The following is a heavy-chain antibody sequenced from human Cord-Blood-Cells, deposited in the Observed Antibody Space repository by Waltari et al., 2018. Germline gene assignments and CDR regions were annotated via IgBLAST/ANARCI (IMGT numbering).Heavy chain of an antibody. CDR3: ARYGRFDY. CDR2: IYYSGST. D-gene: IGHD1-26*01. V-gene: IGHV4-39*01. Sequence: QLQLQASGPGLVKPSETLSLTCTVPGGPISSSSYYWGWIRQPPGKGLEWIGSIYYSGSTYYNPSLKSRVTISVDTSKNQFSLKLSSVTAADTAVYYCARYGRFDYWGQGTLVTVSS. J-gene: IGHJ4*02. CDR1: GGPISSSSYY.